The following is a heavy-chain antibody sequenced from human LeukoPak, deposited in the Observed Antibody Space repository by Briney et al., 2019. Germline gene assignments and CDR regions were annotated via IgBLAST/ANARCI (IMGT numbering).Heavy chain of an antibody. CDR3: ARDSGDIPFDY. J-gene: IGHJ4*02. V-gene: IGHV3-53*01. CDR1: GFTVSSHY. Sequence: PGGSLRLSCAASGFTVSSHYMSWVRQAPGKGLEGVSVIYSGGGTTYYADSVKGRFTISRDNSRNTLYLQMNSLRAEDTAVYYCARDSGDIPFDYWGQGTLVTVSS. CDR2: IYSGGGTT. D-gene: IGHD2-15*01.